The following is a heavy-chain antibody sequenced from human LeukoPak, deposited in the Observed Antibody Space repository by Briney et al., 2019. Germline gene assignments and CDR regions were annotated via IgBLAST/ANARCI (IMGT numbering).Heavy chain of an antibody. CDR1: GFTFSGSA. V-gene: IGHV3-73*01. D-gene: IGHD4-23*01. CDR3: ARGWVRDYGGNSAPLRY. J-gene: IGHJ4*02. CDR2: IRSKANSYAT. Sequence: GGSLRLSCAASGFTFSGSAMHWVRQASGKGLEWVGRIRSKANSYATAYAASVKGRFTISRDDSKNTAYLQMNSLKTEDTAVYYCARGWVRDYGGNSAPLRYWGQGTLVTVSS.